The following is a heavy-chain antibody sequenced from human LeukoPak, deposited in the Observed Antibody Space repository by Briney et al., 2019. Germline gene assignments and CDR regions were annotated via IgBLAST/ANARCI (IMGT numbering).Heavy chain of an antibody. D-gene: IGHD3-22*01. CDR2: IIPIFGTA. CDR3: ARDRGDSSGDYDGLDM. J-gene: IGHJ3*02. Sequence: SVQVSCEASGGTFSSYAISWVRQAPGQGLEWMGGIIPIFGTANYAQKFQGRVTITADESTSTAYMELSSLRSEDTAVYYCARDRGDSSGDYDGLDMWGQGTMVTVSS. CDR1: GGTFSSYA. V-gene: IGHV1-69*13.